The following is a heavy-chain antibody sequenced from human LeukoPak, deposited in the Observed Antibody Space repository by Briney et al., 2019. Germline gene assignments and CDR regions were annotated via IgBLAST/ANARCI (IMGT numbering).Heavy chain of an antibody. CDR2: INHSGST. CDR3: ASRAGSGYYKGGDWFDP. J-gene: IGHJ5*02. V-gene: IGHV4-34*01. CDR1: GGSFSGYY. Sequence: SETLSLTCAVYGGSFSGYYWSWIRQPLGKGLEWIGEINHSGSTNYNPSLKSRVTISVDTSKNQFSLKLSSVTAADTAVYYCASRAGSGYYKGGDWFDPWGQGTLVTVSS. D-gene: IGHD3-3*01.